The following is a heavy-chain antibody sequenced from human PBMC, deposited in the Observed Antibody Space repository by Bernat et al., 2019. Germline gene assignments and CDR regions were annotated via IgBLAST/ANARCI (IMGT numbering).Heavy chain of an antibody. Sequence: QVQLVESGGGVVQPGRSLRLSCAASGFTFSSYGMHWVRQAPGKGLEWVAAISYDGSNKYYADSVKGRFTISRDNSKNTLYLQMNSLRAEDTAVYYFAKDLGWLRPRPHRKHYCMDVWGQGTTVTVSS. CDR3: AKDLGWLRPRPHRKHYCMDV. D-gene: IGHD5-12*01. CDR1: GFTFSSYG. V-gene: IGHV3-30*18. CDR2: ISYDGSNK. J-gene: IGHJ6*02.